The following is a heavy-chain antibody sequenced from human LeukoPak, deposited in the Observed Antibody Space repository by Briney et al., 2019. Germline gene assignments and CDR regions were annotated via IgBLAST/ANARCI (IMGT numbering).Heavy chain of an antibody. Sequence: GASVKVSCKASGCTFTSYGISWVRQAPGQGLEWMGFINPSGGSTSYAQKFQGRVTMTRDTSTSTVYMELSSLRSEDTAVYFCARNVASGFDFWGQGTLVTVSS. V-gene: IGHV1-46*01. CDR1: GCTFTSYG. CDR3: ARNVASGFDF. CDR2: INPSGGST. J-gene: IGHJ4*02. D-gene: IGHD1-1*01.